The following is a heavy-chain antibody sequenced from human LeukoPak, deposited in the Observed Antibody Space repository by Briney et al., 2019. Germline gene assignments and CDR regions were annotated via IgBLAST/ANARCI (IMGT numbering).Heavy chain of an antibody. CDR2: ISYDETYI. V-gene: IGHV3-30-3*01. CDR3: ARDLGPGPIIGYRRGRFYHAMDV. J-gene: IGHJ6*02. D-gene: IGHD3-16*02. CDR1: GFTFSIYA. Sequence: GGSLRLSCAASGFTFSIYAMHWVRQAPGKGLEWVALISYDETYIYYADSVKGRFTTSRDNSKNTLYLQMNSLRAEDTAVYYCARDLGPGPIIGYRRGRFYHAMDVWGQGTTVTVSS.